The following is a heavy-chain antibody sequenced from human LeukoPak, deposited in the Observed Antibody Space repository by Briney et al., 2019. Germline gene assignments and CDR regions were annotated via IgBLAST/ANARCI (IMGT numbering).Heavy chain of an antibody. CDR1: GYTLTGLS. Sequence: ASVKVSCKVSGYTLTGLSMHWVRQAPGKGLEWMGGFDPEDGETIYAQKFQGRVTMTEDTSTDTAYMELSSLRSEDTAVYYCATFGSGWLGDDYWGQGTLVTVSS. CDR2: FDPEDGET. CDR3: ATFGSGWLGDDY. D-gene: IGHD6-19*01. V-gene: IGHV1-24*01. J-gene: IGHJ4*02.